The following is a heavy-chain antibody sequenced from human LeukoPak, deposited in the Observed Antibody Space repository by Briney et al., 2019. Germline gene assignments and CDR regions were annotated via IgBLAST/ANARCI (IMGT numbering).Heavy chain of an antibody. CDR3: AAIVTIFGVGNINWFDP. Sequence: ASVKVSCKVSGYTLTELSMHWVRQAPGKGLEWMGGFDPEDGETIYAQKFQGRVTMTEDTSTDTAYMELSSLRSEDTAVYYCAAIVTIFGVGNINWFDPWGQGTLVTVSS. V-gene: IGHV1-24*01. CDR2: FDPEDGET. D-gene: IGHD3-3*01. J-gene: IGHJ5*02. CDR1: GYTLTELS.